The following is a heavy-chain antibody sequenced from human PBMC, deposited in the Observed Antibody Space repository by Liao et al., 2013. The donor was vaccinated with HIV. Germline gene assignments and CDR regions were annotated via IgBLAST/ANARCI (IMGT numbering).Heavy chain of an antibody. CDR3: ARDKSAVYAFDI. CDR1: GGSISNYY. D-gene: IGHD2-8*01. Sequence: QVQLQESGPGLVKPSETLSLTCTVSGGSISNYYWSWIRQPPGKGLEWIGYIYYSGSTNYNPSLKSRVTISVDTSKNQFSLKLSSVTAADTAVYYCARDKSAVYAFDIWGQGTMVTVSS. CDR2: IYYSGST. J-gene: IGHJ3*02. V-gene: IGHV4-59*01.